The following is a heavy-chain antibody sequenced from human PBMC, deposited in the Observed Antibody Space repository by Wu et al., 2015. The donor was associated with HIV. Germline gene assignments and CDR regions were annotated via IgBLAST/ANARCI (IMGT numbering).Heavy chain of an antibody. CDR1: GGISSNYD. D-gene: IGHD3-10*01. CDR2: TTPMFGTT. CDR3: AREIEDPAIMVRAGFDP. J-gene: IGHJ5*02. V-gene: IGHV1-69*05. Sequence: QVQLVQSGAEVKKPGSSVKVSCKASGGISSNYDINWVRQAPGQGLEWMGGTTPMFGTTNYAQKFQGRVTITSDVYTSTVYMELSSLRSEDTAIYYCAREIEDPAIMVRAGFDPWGQGTLVTVSS.